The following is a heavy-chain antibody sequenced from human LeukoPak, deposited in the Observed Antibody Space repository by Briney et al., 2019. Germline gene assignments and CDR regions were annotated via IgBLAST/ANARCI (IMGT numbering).Heavy chain of an antibody. CDR1: GGSFSGYY. Sequence: PSETLSLTCAVYGGSFSGYYWSWIRQPPGKGLEWIGEINHSGSTNYNPSLKSRVTISVDTSKNQFSLKLSSVTAADTAVYYCARGCCGAGTTTTGWFDPWGQGTLVTVSS. CDR2: INHSGST. V-gene: IGHV4-34*01. J-gene: IGHJ5*02. CDR3: ARGCCGAGTTTTGWFDP. D-gene: IGHD1-14*01.